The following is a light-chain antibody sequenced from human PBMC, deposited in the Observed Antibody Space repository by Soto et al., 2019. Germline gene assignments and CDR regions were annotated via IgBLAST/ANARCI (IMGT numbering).Light chain of an antibody. CDR3: SSYRSSSTLYV. CDR1: SSEVGGYNY. Sequence: QSVLTQPASVSGSPGQSITISCTGTSSEVGGYNYVSWYQQHPGKAPKLMIYDVSNRPSGVSNRFSGSKSGNTASLTISGLQAEDEADYYCSSYRSSSTLYVFGTGTKVTVL. V-gene: IGLV2-14*01. J-gene: IGLJ1*01. CDR2: DVS.